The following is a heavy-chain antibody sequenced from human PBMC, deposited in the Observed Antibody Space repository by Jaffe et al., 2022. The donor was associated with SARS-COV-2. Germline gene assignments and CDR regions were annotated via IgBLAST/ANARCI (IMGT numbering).Heavy chain of an antibody. CDR3: VRDWSAAGPDYHFDY. CDR2: ISSSTNTI. J-gene: IGHJ4*02. V-gene: IGHV3-48*02. D-gene: IGHD6-13*01. CDR1: GFTFSSYS. Sequence: EVQLVESGGGLVQPGGSLRLSCAASGFTFSSYSMDWVRQAPGKGLEWVSYISSSTNTIHYADSVKGRFTISRDNGKNSLYLQMNSLRDDDSAIYYCVRDWSAAGPDYHFDYWGQGTLVTVSS.